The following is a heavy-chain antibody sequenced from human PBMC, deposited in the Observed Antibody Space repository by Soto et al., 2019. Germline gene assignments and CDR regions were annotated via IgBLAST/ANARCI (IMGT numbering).Heavy chain of an antibody. CDR1: GYTFTGYY. Sequence: ASVKVSCKASGYTFTGYYMHWVRQAPGQGLEWMGWINPNSGGTNYAQKFQGWVTMTRDTSISTAYMELSRLRSDDTAVYYCARDSGDDLMREYYYYYMDVWGKGTTVTVSS. V-gene: IGHV1-2*04. CDR3: ARDSGDDLMREYYYYYMDV. J-gene: IGHJ6*03. D-gene: IGHD5-12*01. CDR2: INPNSGGT.